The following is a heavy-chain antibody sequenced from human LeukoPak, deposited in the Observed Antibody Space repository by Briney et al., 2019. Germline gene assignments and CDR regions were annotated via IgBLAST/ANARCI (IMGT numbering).Heavy chain of an antibody. CDR1: GGTFSSYA. CDR2: IIPIFGTA. J-gene: IGHJ4*02. CDR3: ARPGEDYGDSNFDY. Sequence: ASVKVSCKASGGTFSSYAISWVRQAPGQGLEWMGGIIPIFGTANYAQKFQGRATVTADESTSTAYMELSSLKSEDTAVYYCARPGEDYGDSNFDYWGQGTLVTVSS. V-gene: IGHV1-69*13. D-gene: IGHD4-17*01.